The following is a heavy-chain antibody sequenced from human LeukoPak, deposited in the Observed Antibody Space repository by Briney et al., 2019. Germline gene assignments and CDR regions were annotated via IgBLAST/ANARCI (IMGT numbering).Heavy chain of an antibody. CDR3: ARDIDDFIGMDV. J-gene: IGHJ6*02. Sequence: ASETLSLTCTVSGGSISSYYWSWIRQPPGKGLEWIGYIYYSGSTNYNPSLKSRVTISVDTSKNQFSLKLSSVTAADTAVYYCARDIDDFIGMDVWGQGTTVTVSS. CDR1: GGSISSYY. CDR2: IYYSGST. V-gene: IGHV4-59*01. D-gene: IGHD3-3*01.